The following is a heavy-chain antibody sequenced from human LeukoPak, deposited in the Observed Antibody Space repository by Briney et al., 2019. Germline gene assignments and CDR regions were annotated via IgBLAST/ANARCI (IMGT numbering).Heavy chain of an antibody. Sequence: ASVKVSYKAAGFTFTSYGFGWVRQAPGQGLEWMGWISPYNGNTNIARKFQGRLALTTDTSTTTVHLELGSLSSDGTALYYCARDLYTYGLRGETFEAWGQGTRVIVSS. CDR1: GFTFTSYG. D-gene: IGHD3-16*01. J-gene: IGHJ3*01. V-gene: IGHV1-18*01. CDR3: ARDLYTYGLRGETFEA. CDR2: ISPYNGNT.